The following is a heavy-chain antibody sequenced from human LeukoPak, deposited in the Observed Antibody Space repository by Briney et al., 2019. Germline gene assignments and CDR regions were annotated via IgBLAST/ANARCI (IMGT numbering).Heavy chain of an antibody. CDR2: IYTSGST. CDR1: GGSISGHY. Sequence: SETLSLTCTVSGGSISGHYWSWIRQSPGRGLEWIGNIYTSGSTNYNPSLNSRVTISIDTFKNQFSLKVSSMAAADTAVYYCARQAQDGTNNYFDPWGQGTLVTVSS. J-gene: IGHJ5*02. CDR3: ARQAQDGTNNYFDP. D-gene: IGHD1-7*01. V-gene: IGHV4-4*09.